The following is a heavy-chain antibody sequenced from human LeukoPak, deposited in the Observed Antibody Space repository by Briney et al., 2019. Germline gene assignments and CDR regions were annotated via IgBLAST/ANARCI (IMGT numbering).Heavy chain of an antibody. D-gene: IGHD1-14*01. CDR3: ARRNRTYYYDMDV. V-gene: IGHV3-7*01. Sequence: GGSLRLSCAASGFTFSSYWMSWVRQAPGKGLEWVANIKQDGSEKYYVDSVKGRFTISRDNAKNSLYLQMNSLRAEDTAVYYCARRNRTYYYDMDVWGQGTTVTVSS. J-gene: IGHJ6*02. CDR1: GFTFSSYW. CDR2: IKQDGSEK.